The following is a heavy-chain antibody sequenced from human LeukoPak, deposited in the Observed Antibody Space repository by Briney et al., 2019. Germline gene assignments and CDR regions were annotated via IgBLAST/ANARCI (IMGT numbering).Heavy chain of an antibody. V-gene: IGHV1-2*06. Sequence: GASVKVSCKASGYTFTGYYMHWVRQAPGQGLEWMGRINPNSGGTNYAQKFQGRVTMTRDTSISTAYMELSRLRSDDTAVYYCARDQENHYYDSSGYSTGDRYWGRGTLVTVSS. CDR2: INPNSGGT. CDR3: ARDQENHYYDSSGYSTGDRY. J-gene: IGHJ4*02. CDR1: GYTFTGYY. D-gene: IGHD3-22*01.